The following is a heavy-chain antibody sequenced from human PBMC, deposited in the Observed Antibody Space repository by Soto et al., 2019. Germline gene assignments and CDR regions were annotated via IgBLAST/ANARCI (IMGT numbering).Heavy chain of an antibody. CDR3: ARDIAWERPGY. Sequence: EVQLVESGGGLVQPGGSLRLSCAASGFTFSSYWMHWVRQAPGKGLVWVSRINSDGSTRSYADSVKGRFTISRENANSTLYLQMNITSAEDKAVDYCARDIAWERPGYCCQGTLVTVSS. D-gene: IGHD1-26*01. V-gene: IGHV3-74*01. CDR1: GFTFSSYW. J-gene: IGHJ4*02. CDR2: INSDGSTR.